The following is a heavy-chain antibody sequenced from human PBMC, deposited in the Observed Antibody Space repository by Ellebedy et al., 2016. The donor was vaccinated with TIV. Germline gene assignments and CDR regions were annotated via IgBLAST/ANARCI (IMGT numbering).Heavy chain of an antibody. CDR2: INHSGST. J-gene: IGHJ5*02. CDR3: ARGSITMVRGVHRSNWFDP. CDR1: GGSFSGYY. V-gene: IGHV4-34*01. D-gene: IGHD3-10*01. Sequence: SETLSLTXAVYGGSFSGYYWSWIRQPPGKGLEWIGEINHSGSTNYNPSLKSRVTISVDTSKNQFSLKLSSVTAADTAVYYCARGSITMVRGVHRSNWFDPWGQGTLVTVSS.